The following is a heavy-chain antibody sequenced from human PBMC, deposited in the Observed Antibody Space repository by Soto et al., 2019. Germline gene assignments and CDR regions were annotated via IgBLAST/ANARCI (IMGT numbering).Heavy chain of an antibody. Sequence: QVELVESGGGVVQPGRSLRLSCAASGFAFSAYGMHWVRQAPGKGLEWVALITNAGGETYYLDSVKGRFVISRDDSRHTLHLKMNSLRAEDTAVYYCAKDLMVNDHYHQYAMDVRGQGTKVSVSS. CDR1: GFAFSAYG. J-gene: IGHJ6*02. D-gene: IGHD3-10*01. CDR2: ITNAGGET. CDR3: AKDLMVNDHYHQYAMDV. V-gene: IGHV3-30*18.